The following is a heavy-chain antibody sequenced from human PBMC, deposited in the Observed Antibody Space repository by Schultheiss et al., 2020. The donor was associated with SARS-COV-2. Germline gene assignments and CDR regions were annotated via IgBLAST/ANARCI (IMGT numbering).Heavy chain of an antibody. J-gene: IGHJ4*02. CDR3: ARVRTTVTLFDY. D-gene: IGHD4-17*01. Sequence: SETLSLTCTVSGGSISSSSYYWGWIRQPPGKGLEWIGSIYYSGSTYYNPSLKSRVTISVDTSKNQFSLKLSSVTAADTAVYYCARVRTTVTLFDYWGQGTLVTVSS. CDR1: GGSISSSSYY. V-gene: IGHV4-39*01. CDR2: IYYSGST.